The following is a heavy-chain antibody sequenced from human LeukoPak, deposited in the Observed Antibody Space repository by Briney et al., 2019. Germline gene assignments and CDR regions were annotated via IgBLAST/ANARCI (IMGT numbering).Heavy chain of an antibody. D-gene: IGHD2-15*01. CDR3: AKLRGRSGGSPGVFYFDY. Sequence: AGGSLRLSCAASGFTFSSYSMNWVRQAPGKGLEWVSSISSSSSYIYYADSVKGRFTISRDNSKNTLYLQMNSLRAEDTAVYYCAKLRGRSGGSPGVFYFDYWGQGTLVTVSS. V-gene: IGHV3-21*04. CDR1: GFTFSSYS. J-gene: IGHJ4*02. CDR2: ISSSSSYI.